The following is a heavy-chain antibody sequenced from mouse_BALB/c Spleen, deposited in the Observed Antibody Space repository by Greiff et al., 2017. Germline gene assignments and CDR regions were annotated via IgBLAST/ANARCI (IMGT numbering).Heavy chain of an antibody. D-gene: IGHD1-1*02. Sequence: EVQLMESGGGLVQPGGSRKLSCAASGFTFSSFGMHWVRQAPEKGLEWVAYISSGSSTIYYADTVKGRFTISRDNPKNTLFLQMTSLRSEDTAMYYCAKELSRDYFDYWGQGTTLTVSA. J-gene: IGHJ2*01. CDR1: GFTFSSFG. CDR3: AKELSRDYFDY. CDR2: ISSGSSTI. V-gene: IGHV5-17*02.